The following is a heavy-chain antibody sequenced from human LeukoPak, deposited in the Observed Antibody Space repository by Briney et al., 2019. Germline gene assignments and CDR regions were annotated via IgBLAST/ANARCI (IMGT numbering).Heavy chain of an antibody. Sequence: GRSLRLSCAASGFTFSSYAMHWVRQAPGKGLEWVSSISSSSSYIYYADSVKGRFTISRDNAKNSLYLQMNSLRAEDTAVYYCASSLVRGVSRWGQGTLVTVSS. D-gene: IGHD3-10*01. CDR1: GFTFSSYA. J-gene: IGHJ4*02. CDR3: ASSLVRGVSR. CDR2: ISSSSSYI. V-gene: IGHV3-21*01.